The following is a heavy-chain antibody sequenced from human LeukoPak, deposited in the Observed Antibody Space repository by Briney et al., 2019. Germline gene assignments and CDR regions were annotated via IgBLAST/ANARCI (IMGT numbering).Heavy chain of an antibody. Sequence: TGGSLRLCCAASGFTFSSYGMHWVRQAPGKGLEWVAVIWYDGSNKYYADSVKGRFTISRDNSKNTLYLQMNTLRAEDTAVYYCARQPTCCTVLYYFDYWGQGTLVTVSS. D-gene: IGHD2-8*01. CDR1: GFTFSSYG. CDR3: ARQPTCCTVLYYFDY. J-gene: IGHJ4*02. V-gene: IGHV3-33*01. CDR2: IWYDGSNK.